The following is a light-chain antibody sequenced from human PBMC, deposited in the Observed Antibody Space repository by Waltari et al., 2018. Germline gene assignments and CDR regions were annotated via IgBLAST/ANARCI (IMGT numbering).Light chain of an antibody. CDR1: QSLLHSDGNTH. V-gene: IGKV2-30*02. J-gene: IGKJ2*01. Sequence: DVVMTQSPLSLPVTLGQPASISCKSSQSLLHSDGNTHLNWFQQRPGQSPRRLIYRVSNRDSGVPDRFSGSGSDTDFTLKISRVEAGDVGVYYCMQGTHWPYTFGQGTKLDIK. CDR3: MQGTHWPYT. CDR2: RVS.